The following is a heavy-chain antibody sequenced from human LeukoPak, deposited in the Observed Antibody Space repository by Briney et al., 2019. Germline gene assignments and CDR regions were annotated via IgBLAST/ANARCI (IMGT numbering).Heavy chain of an antibody. CDR1: GFTFSSYS. J-gene: IGHJ5*02. V-gene: IGHV3-21*01. Sequence: GGSLRLSCTASGFTFSSYSMNWVRQAPGKGLEWVSSISSSSSYIYYADSVKGRFTISRDNAKNSLYLQMNSLRAEDTAVYYCARDLIKGGYEYNWFDPWGQGTLVTVSS. CDR3: ARDLIKGGYEYNWFDP. CDR2: ISSSSSYI. D-gene: IGHD5-12*01.